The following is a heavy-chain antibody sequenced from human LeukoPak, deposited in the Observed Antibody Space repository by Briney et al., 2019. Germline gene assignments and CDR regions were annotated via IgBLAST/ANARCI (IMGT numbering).Heavy chain of an antibody. J-gene: IGHJ4*02. V-gene: IGHV3-30*18. Sequence: PGRSLRLSCAASGFTFSSYGMHWVRQAPGKGLEWVAVISYDGSNKYYADSVKGRFTISRDNSKNTLYLQMNSLSAEDAALYSCAKLVAVSGTDDYWGQGTLVTVSS. D-gene: IGHD6-19*01. CDR1: GFTFSSYG. CDR3: AKLVAVSGTDDY. CDR2: ISYDGSNK.